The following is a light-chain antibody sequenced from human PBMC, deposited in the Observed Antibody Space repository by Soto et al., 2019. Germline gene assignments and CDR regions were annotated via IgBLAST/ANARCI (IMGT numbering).Light chain of an antibody. Sequence: DIVWRQSPATHSLSPGEIATLSCGASQSVSSYLAWYQQKPGQAPRLLIYDASNRATGIPARFSGSGSGTDFTLTISSLEPEDFAVYYCQQRSNWPPTFGGRTNVDIK. V-gene: IGKV3-11*01. J-gene: IGKJ4*01. CDR3: QQRSNWPPT. CDR1: QSVSSY. CDR2: DAS.